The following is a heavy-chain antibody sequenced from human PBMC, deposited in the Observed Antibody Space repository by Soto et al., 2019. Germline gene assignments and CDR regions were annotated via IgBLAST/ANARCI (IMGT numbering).Heavy chain of an antibody. CDR1: GYSFTSYW. CDR3: AYRGLWFGQLYWWFDP. D-gene: IGHD3-10*01. CDR2: IYPGDSDT. V-gene: IGHV5-51*01. Sequence: GESLKISCKGSGYSFTSYWIGWVRQMPGKGLEWMGIIYPGDSDTRYSPSFQGQVTISADKSISTAYLQWSSLKASDTAMYYCAYRGLWFGQLYWWFDPWGQGTLVTVSS. J-gene: IGHJ5*02.